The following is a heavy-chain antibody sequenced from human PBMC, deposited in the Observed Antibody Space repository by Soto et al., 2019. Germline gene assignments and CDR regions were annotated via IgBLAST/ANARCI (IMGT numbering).Heavy chain of an antibody. CDR3: ARELTMYGVGGWRYTGMDV. CDR1: GFSFSNFF. J-gene: IGHJ6*01. V-gene: IGHV3-11*01. CDR2: ISHSGAKI. D-gene: IGHD3-3*01. Sequence: QAQVLESGGGLGTPGGTLTLSRSGSGFSFSNFFATLLRHSPPEGLEGLSAISHSGAKIYYADSVRGRFTISRDTARGTVELQMTKIRVEESGVYCCARELTMYGVGGWRYTGMDVWGPGTPVAVSS.